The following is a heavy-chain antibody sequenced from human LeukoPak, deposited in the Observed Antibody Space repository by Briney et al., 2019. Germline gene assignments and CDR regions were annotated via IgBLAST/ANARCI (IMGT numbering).Heavy chain of an antibody. Sequence: GASVKVSCKASGYTFTSYDINWVRQATGQGLEWMVWMNPNSGNTGYAQKFQGRVTMTRNTSISTAYMELSSLRSEDTAVYYCARGRRFTMVRGLKKNPYGMDVWGQGTTVTVSS. V-gene: IGHV1-8*01. CDR2: MNPNSGNT. CDR3: ARGRRFTMVRGLKKNPYGMDV. J-gene: IGHJ6*02. CDR1: GYTFTSYD. D-gene: IGHD3-10*01.